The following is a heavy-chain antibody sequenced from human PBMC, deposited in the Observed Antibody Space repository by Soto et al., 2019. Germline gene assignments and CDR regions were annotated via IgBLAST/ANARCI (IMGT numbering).Heavy chain of an antibody. J-gene: IGHJ6*02. D-gene: IGHD4-17*01. CDR3: AREVCRTVTTDAGEHYCYDCMDV. CDR2: ISGDGSST. V-gene: IGHV3-23*01. Sequence: EVQLLESGGGLEQPGGSLRLSCAVSGFTFSSFAMTWVRQAPGKGLEWVSGISGDGSSTYYTDSVKGRLTISRDNSKKTMYMQMNSLRVEDTAVYFCAREVCRTVTTDAGEHYCYDCMDVWGQGTTVTVSS. CDR1: GFTFSSFA.